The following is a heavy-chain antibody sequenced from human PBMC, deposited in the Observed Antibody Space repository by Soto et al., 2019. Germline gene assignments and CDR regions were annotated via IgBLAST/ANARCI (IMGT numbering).Heavy chain of an antibody. V-gene: IGHV3-15*07. J-gene: IGHJ4*02. Sequence: GGSPKLSSAASGFTFSNAWPNYVGQAPGKGLEWVGRIKSKTDGGTTDYAAPVKGRFTISRDDSKNTLYLQMNSLKTEDTAVYYCTTDPVTMIVVVPSSGWGQGT. CDR2: IKSKTDGGTT. CDR3: TTDPVTMIVVVPSSG. D-gene: IGHD3-22*01. CDR1: GFTFSNAW.